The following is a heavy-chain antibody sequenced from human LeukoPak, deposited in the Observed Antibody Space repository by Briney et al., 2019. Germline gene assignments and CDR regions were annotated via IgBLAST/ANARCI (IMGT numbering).Heavy chain of an antibody. CDR1: GYTVTGYY. D-gene: IGHD3-3*01. CDR3: ARAAVLRFLEWLPFDP. V-gene: IGHV1-2*02. CDR2: INPNSGGT. J-gene: IGHJ5*02. Sequence: ASVKVSCKASGYTVTGYYMHWVRQAPGQGLEWMGWINPNSGGTNYAQKFQGRVTMTRDTSISTAYMELSRLRSDDTAVYYCARAAVLRFLEWLPFDPWGQGTLVTVSS.